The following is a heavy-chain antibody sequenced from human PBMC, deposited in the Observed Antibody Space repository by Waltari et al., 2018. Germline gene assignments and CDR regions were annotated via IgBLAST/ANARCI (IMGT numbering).Heavy chain of an antibody. CDR3: ARGSAYYVRVWDY. D-gene: IGHD3-16*01. CDR2: IKADGSEQ. Sequence: ELQLVESGGTLAQPGGSLRLSCPASAFTFRGYWMTWVRQAPGKGREWVANIKADGSEQYYVDSVRGRFTISRDNAENSLYLQMNSLIADDTAVYYCARGSAYYVRVWDYWGQGTLVTVSS. CDR1: AFTFRGYW. V-gene: IGHV3-7*03. J-gene: IGHJ4*02.